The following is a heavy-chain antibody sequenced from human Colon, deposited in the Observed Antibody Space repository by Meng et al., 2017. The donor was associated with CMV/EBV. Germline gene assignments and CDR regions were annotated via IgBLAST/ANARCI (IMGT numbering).Heavy chain of an antibody. CDR2: IDGGDNT. CDR1: GFTVSNNH. CDR3: AKNLFVPPAIMSVFAPNDY. J-gene: IGHJ4*02. D-gene: IGHD5/OR15-5a*01. Sequence: LKISCAASGFTVSNNHMSWVRQAPGKGLEWVSRIDGGDNTFYADSVKGRSTISRDNSKNTVYLQINSLRADDTATYYCAKNLFVPPAIMSVFAPNDYWGQGTLVTVSS. V-gene: IGHV3-53*01.